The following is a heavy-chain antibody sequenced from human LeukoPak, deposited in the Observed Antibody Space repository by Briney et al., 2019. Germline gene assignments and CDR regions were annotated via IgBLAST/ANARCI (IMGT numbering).Heavy chain of an antibody. CDR2: ISSSGSTI. CDR3: ARGSVAGDY. CDR1: GFTFSSYE. J-gene: IGHJ4*02. V-gene: IGHV3-48*03. D-gene: IGHD6-19*01. Sequence: PGGSLRLSCAASGFTFSSYEMNWVRQAPGKGLEWVSYISSSGSTIYYADSVKGRFIISRDNAKNSLYLQMNSLRAEDTAVYYCARGSVAGDYWGQGTLVTVSS.